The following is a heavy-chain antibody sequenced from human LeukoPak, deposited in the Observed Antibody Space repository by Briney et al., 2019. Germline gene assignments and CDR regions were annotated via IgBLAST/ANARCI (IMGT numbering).Heavy chain of an antibody. CDR3: TSNLYCSTSSCYTLDN. D-gene: IGHD2-2*02. Sequence: GGSLRLSCAASGFTFSNGWMSWVRQAPGKGLEWVGRIKNKSERGTTDYAAPVKGRFTISRDGSTNTVYLHMNSLKTEDTAVYFCTSNLYCSTSSCYTLDNWGQGTLVAVSP. CDR1: GFTFSNGW. CDR2: IKNKSERGTT. V-gene: IGHV3-15*01. J-gene: IGHJ4*02.